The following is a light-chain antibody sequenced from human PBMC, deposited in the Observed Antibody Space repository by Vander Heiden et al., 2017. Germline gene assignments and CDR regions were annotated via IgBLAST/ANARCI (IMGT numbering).Light chain of an antibody. J-gene: IGKJ2*01. CDR2: WGS. Sequence: DIVMTQPPLSLPVTPGEPASIPCRPSQSLVQSNGNNYLDWYVQKPGQSPQLLIYWGSSRATGVPDRFSGSGSGTDFTLKISRVEAEDVGVYYCKQTLKTLRTFGQGTKLEIK. CDR3: KQTLKTLRT. CDR1: QSLVQSNGNNY. V-gene: IGKV2-28*01.